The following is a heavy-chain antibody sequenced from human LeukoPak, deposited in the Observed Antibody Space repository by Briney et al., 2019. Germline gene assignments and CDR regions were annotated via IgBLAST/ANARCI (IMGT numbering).Heavy chain of an antibody. CDR1: GFTVSSKY. CDR2: IYSGGST. V-gene: IGHV3-66*01. Sequence: GSLRLSCAASGFTVSSKYMSWVRQAPGKGLEWVSVIYSGGSTYYADSVKGRFTISRDNSKNTVYLQMNSLRAEDTAVYYCARESSGWLQLFDYWGQGTLVTVSS. J-gene: IGHJ4*02. CDR3: ARESSGWLQLFDY. D-gene: IGHD5-24*01.